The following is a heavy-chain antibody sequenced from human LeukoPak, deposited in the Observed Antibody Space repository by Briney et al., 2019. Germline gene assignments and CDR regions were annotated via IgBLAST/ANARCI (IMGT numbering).Heavy chain of an antibody. Sequence: GGSLRLSCAASGFTFSDYYMSWIRQAPGKGLEWVSYISSSGSTIYYADSVKGRFTISRDNSKNTLYLQMNSLRAEDTAVYYCAKDPNSGSYQNHFDYWGQGTLVTVSS. CDR2: ISSSGSTI. D-gene: IGHD1-26*01. V-gene: IGHV3-11*01. CDR3: AKDPNSGSYQNHFDY. CDR1: GFTFSDYY. J-gene: IGHJ4*02.